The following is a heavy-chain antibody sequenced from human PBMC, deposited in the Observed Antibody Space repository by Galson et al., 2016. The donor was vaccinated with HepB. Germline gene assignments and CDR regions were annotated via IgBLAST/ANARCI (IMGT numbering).Heavy chain of an antibody. CDR1: AGSISSSPYS. D-gene: IGHD2-21*01. J-gene: IGHJ4*02. CDR2: ISHSGYT. Sequence: TLSLTCTVSAGSISSSPYSWSWIRQSLGKGLEWFGYISHSGYTHYNPPLKSRVTISEDRSKNQFSLKLNSVTAADTAVYSCANCPRSGLFDLWGQGSLITVSS. CDR3: ANCPRSGLFDL. V-gene: IGHV4-30-2*06.